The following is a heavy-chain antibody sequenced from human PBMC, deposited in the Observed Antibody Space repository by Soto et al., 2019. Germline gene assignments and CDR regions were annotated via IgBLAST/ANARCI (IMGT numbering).Heavy chain of an antibody. CDR1: GGSISSGGYY. Sequence: SETLSLTCTVSGGSISSGGYYWSWIRQHPGKGLEWIGYVYYSGSTYYNPSLKSRVTISVDTSKNQFSLKLSSVTAADTAVYYCARAPGYTKALDYWGQGTLVTVSS. CDR3: ARAPGYTKALDY. J-gene: IGHJ4*02. CDR2: VYYSGST. V-gene: IGHV4-31*03. D-gene: IGHD6-13*01.